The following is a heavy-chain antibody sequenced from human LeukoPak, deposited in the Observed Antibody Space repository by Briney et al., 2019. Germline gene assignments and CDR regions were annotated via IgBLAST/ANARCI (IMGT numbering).Heavy chain of an antibody. CDR2: INHMGST. D-gene: IGHD6-13*01. CDR3: ARVGIAATN. V-gene: IGHV4-34*01. J-gene: IGHJ4*02. Sequence: SETLSLTCALHAGALSGYYWCWIGQPPGKGLEWIGEINHMGSTNYNPSLKSRVTISVDTSKNQFSLKLSSVTAADTAVYYCARVGIAATNWGQGTLVTVSS. CDR1: AGALSGYY.